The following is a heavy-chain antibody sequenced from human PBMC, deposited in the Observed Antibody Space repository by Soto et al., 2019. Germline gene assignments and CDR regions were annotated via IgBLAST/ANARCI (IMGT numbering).Heavy chain of an antibody. V-gene: IGHV3-74*01. D-gene: IGHD3-10*01. CDR2: ISGDGSNT. J-gene: IGHJ1*01. Sequence: EVQLVESGGGLVQPGGSLRLSCATSGFTFSSYWMYWVRHVPGKGLVWVSRISGDGSNTAHADSVKGRLITSRDNANVDFQMSSPTADDTAVYFCAKNRGPFLRDGVDYWGQGTPVIVSS. CDR3: AKNRGPFLRDGVDY. CDR1: GFTFSSYW.